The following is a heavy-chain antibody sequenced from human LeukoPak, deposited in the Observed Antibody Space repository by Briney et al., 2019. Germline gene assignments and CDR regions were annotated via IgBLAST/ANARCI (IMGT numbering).Heavy chain of an antibody. V-gene: IGHV3-48*02. J-gene: IGHJ3*01. CDR3: VRGYYSNSFDF. D-gene: IGHD2/OR15-2a*01. CDR2: ISNSDDTR. CDR1: GFTFNNYA. Sequence: GGSLRLSCAASGFTFNNYAMTWVRQAPGKGLEWVSFISNSDDTRYYADSVRGRFTISRDDAKNSLYLQMSSLRDGDTAVYYCVRGYYSNSFDFWGQGTVVTVSS.